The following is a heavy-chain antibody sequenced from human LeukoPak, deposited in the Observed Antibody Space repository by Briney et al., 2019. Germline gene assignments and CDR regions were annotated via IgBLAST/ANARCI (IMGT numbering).Heavy chain of an antibody. CDR2: IYYSGST. D-gene: IGHD4-17*01. CDR3: ARSHYGDYLYWYFDL. Sequence: SQTLSLTCTVSGGSISSGGYYWSWIRQHPGKGLEWIGYIYYSGSTYYNPSLKSRVTISVDTSKNQFSLKLSSVTAADTAVYYCARSHYGDYLYWYFDLWGRGTLVTVSS. V-gene: IGHV4-31*03. J-gene: IGHJ2*01. CDR1: GGSISSGGYY.